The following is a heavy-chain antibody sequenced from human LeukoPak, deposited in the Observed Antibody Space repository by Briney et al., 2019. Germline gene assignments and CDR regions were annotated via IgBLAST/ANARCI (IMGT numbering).Heavy chain of an antibody. Sequence: SETLSLTCTVSGGSISSYYWSWIRQPPGKGLEWIGRIYTSGSTNYNPSLKSRVTMSVDTSKNQFSLKLSSVTAADTAVYYCARELPAAPYYYMDVWGKGTTVTVSS. CDR2: IYTSGST. V-gene: IGHV4-4*07. J-gene: IGHJ6*03. CDR3: ARELPAAPYYYMDV. CDR1: GGSISSYY. D-gene: IGHD2-2*01.